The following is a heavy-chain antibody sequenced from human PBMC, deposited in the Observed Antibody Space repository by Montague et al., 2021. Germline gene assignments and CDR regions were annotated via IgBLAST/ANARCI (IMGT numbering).Heavy chain of an antibody. CDR3: AKEEEYCSGDSCYIDY. V-gene: IGHV3-23*01. D-gene: IGHD2-15*01. Sequence: SLRLSCAASGFTFSSYAMSWVRQAPGKGLEWVSAISGSGGSTNYADSVKGRFTISRDNSKNTLYLQMNSLRAEDTAVYSCAKEEEYCSGDSCYIDYWGQGTLVTVSS. J-gene: IGHJ4*02. CDR1: GFTFSSYA. CDR2: ISGSGGST.